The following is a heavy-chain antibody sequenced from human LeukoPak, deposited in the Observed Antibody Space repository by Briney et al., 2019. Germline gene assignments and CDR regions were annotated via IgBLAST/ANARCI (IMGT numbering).Heavy chain of an antibody. D-gene: IGHD3-22*01. J-gene: IGHJ4*02. CDR2: ISCSSSYI. Sequence: GGSLRVSCAASVFTFSSYTMNWVRQAPGKGLEWVSSISCSSSYIYYADSVRGRFTISRDNAQNSLYLQMNSLRDEDTALYYFASSRYDSSGYYGIIGYWGQGTLVTVSS. CDR3: ASSRYDSSGYYGIIGY. CDR1: VFTFSSYT. V-gene: IGHV3-21*01.